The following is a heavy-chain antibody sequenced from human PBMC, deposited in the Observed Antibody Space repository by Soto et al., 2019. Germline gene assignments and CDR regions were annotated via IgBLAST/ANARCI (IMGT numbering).Heavy chain of an antibody. J-gene: IGHJ4*02. V-gene: IGHV3-48*03. CDR1: GFTFSSNE. Sequence: GSLRLSCAASGFTFSSNEMNWVRQAPGKGLEWVSYISSSGSTIYYADSVKGRFTISRDNAKNSLYLQMNSLRAEDTAVYYCARALIVVVFDYWGQGTLVTVS. D-gene: IGHD3-22*01. CDR2: ISSSGSTI. CDR3: ARALIVVVFDY.